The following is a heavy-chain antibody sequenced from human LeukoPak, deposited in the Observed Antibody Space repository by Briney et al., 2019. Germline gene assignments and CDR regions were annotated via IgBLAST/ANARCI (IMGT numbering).Heavy chain of an antibody. CDR1: GFTFSSYG. CDR3: AKDLEKLRYFDWLFDY. J-gene: IGHJ4*02. D-gene: IGHD3-9*01. V-gene: IGHV3-23*01. CDR2: ISGSGGST. Sequence: GGSLRLSCAASGFTFSSYGMHWVRQAPGKGLEWVSAISGSGGSTYYADSVKGRFTISRDNSKNTLYLQMNSLRAEDTAVYYCAKDLEKLRYFDWLFDYWGQGTLVTVSS.